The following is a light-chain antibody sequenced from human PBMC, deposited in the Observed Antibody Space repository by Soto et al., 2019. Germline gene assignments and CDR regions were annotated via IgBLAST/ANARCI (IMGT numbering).Light chain of an antibody. CDR1: QSISSW. CDR2: KAS. CDR3: QQYNSYSLT. J-gene: IGKJ4*01. V-gene: IGKV1-5*03. Sequence: DIKMTQSPSTLSASVGDRVTITCRASQSISSWLAWYQQKPGTAPKVLIYKASSLDTGVPSRFSGSGSGTEFTLTISSLQPDDFATYYCQQYNSYSLTFGGGTKVDIK.